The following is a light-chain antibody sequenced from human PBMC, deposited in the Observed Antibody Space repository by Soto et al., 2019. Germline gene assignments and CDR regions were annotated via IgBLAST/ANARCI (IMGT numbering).Light chain of an antibody. J-gene: IGKJ2*02. CDR1: QSVSSY. V-gene: IGKV3-11*01. CDR3: QQRRGT. CDR2: DAS. Sequence: EIVLTQSPATLSLPPGERATLSCRASQSVSSYLAWYQQKPGQAPRLLIYDASNRATGIPARFSGSGSGTDFTLTISSLEPEDFAVYYCQQRRGTFGQGTKLEIK.